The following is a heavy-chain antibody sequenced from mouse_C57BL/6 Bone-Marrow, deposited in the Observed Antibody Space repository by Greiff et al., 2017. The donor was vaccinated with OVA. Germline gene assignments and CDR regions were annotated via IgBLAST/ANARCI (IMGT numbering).Heavy chain of an antibody. CDR1: GFTFSSYA. V-gene: IGHV5-4*01. J-gene: IGHJ2*01. CDR2: ISDGGSYT. CDR3: AREREGLYYFDY. Sequence: EVKLQESGGGLVKPGGSLKLSCAASGFTFSSYAMSWVRQTPEKRLEWVATISDGGSYTYYPDNVKGRFTISRDNAKNNLYLQMSHLKSEDTAMYYCAREREGLYYFDYWGQGTTLTVSS.